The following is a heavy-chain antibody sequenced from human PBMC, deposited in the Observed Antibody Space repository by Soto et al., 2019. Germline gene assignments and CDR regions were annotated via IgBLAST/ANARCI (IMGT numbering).Heavy chain of an antibody. CDR3: AIADGWYYFDY. CDR1: GGSSTTYY. CDR2: RYYSGST. Sequence: PSETLSLTCTFSGGSSTTYYWSWIRQFPGKGLEWIGYRYYSGSTSYNPSLESRVTILVDTSKKKFSLELKSVTAADTAVYYCAIADGWYYFDYWGQGVQVNVSS. V-gene: IGHV4-59*08. J-gene: IGHJ4*02. D-gene: IGHD6-19*01.